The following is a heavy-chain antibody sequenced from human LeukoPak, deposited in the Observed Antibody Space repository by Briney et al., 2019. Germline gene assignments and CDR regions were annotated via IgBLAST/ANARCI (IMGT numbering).Heavy chain of an antibody. V-gene: IGHV3-23*01. CDR3: ASSLSGSGSYYNWFFDY. Sequence: GGSLRLSCAASGFTFSSYGMSWVRQAPGKGLEWVSAVSGSGGSTYYADSVKGRFTISRDNSKNTLYLQMNSLRAEDTAVYYCASSLSGSGSYYNWFFDYWGQGTLVTVSS. J-gene: IGHJ4*02. D-gene: IGHD3-10*01. CDR2: VSGSGGST. CDR1: GFTFSSYG.